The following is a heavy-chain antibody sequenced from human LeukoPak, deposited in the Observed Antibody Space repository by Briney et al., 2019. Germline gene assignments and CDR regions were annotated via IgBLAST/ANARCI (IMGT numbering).Heavy chain of an antibody. CDR3: PRGIVGATNGWFDH. D-gene: IGHD1-26*01. V-gene: IGHV3-66*02. J-gene: IGHJ5*02. CDR1: GFTVSGNY. CDR2: IYSGGST. Sequence: GGSLRLSCAASGFTVSGNYMSWVRQAPGTGLERVSVIYSGGSTYYADSVKGRFTISRDNSKNTLYLQMNSLRAEDTAVYYCPRGIVGATNGWFDHWGQGTLVTVSS.